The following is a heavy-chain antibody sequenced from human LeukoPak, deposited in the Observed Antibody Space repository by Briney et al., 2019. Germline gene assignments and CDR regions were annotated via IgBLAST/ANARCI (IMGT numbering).Heavy chain of an antibody. J-gene: IGHJ5*02. V-gene: IGHV4-39*01. D-gene: IGHD6-19*01. CDR3: VRAYSSPGYWFDT. Sequence: PSETLSLTCADSGGSISSSCHYWGWIRQPPGKWLEWIGSIEYGGSTNYNASLKSRVTISVDTSKNQFSLKLTTVTAADTAVYYCVRAYSSPGYWFDTWGQGTLGTVSS. CDR1: GGSISSSCHY. CDR2: IEYGGST.